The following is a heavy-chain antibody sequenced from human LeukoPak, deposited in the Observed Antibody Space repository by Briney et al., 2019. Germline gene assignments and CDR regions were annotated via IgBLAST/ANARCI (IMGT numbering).Heavy chain of an antibody. V-gene: IGHV4-59*01. D-gene: IGHD3-10*01. CDR2: IYYSGST. CDR3: ARAIRGSKIASRYYFYYMDI. Sequence: SETLSLTCTVSGGSISSYYWSWIRRPPGKGLEWIGYIYYSGSTNYNPSLKSRVTISVDTSKNQFSLKLSSVTAADTAVYYCARAIRGSKIASRYYFYYMDIWGKGTTVTVSS. CDR1: GGSISSYY. J-gene: IGHJ6*03.